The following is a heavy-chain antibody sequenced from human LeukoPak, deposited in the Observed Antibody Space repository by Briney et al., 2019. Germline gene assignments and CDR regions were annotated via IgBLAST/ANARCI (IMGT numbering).Heavy chain of an antibody. CDR1: GYTFTSYG. Sequence: ASVKVSCKASGYTFTSYGISWVRQAPGQGLEWMGWISAYNGNTNYAQKLQGRVTTTTDTSTSTAYMELRSLRSDDTAVYYCARECSGGSCYPNWFDPWGQGTLVTVSS. V-gene: IGHV1-18*01. D-gene: IGHD2-15*01. CDR3: ARECSGGSCYPNWFDP. CDR2: ISAYNGNT. J-gene: IGHJ5*02.